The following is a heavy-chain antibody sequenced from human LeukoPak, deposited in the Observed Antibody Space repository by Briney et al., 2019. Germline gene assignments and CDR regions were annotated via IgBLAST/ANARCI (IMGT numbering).Heavy chain of an antibody. CDR1: GFTFSSYA. Sequence: GGSLRLSCAASGFTFSSYAMSWVRQAPGKGLEWVSAISGSGGSTYYADSVKGRFTISRVNAKNSLYLQMNSLRAEDTAVYYCARDVYSSWYLFDYWGQGTLVTVSS. J-gene: IGHJ4*02. V-gene: IGHV3-23*01. CDR3: ARDVYSSWYLFDY. CDR2: ISGSGGST. D-gene: IGHD6-13*01.